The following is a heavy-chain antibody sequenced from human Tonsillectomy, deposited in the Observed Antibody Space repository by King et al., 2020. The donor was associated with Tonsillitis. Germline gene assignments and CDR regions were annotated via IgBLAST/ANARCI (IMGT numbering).Heavy chain of an antibody. D-gene: IGHD5-24*01. Sequence: VQLQESGPGLVKPSETLSLTCTVSGGSISSYYWSWIRQPAGKGLEWIGRMYTSGNTNYNPSLKSRVTMSVDTSKNQFSLKLSSVTAADTAVYYCAIDSRRDGYNGFDYWGQGTLVTVSS. CDR3: AIDSRRDGYNGFDY. J-gene: IGHJ4*02. V-gene: IGHV4-4*07. CDR1: GGSISSYY. CDR2: MYTSGNT.